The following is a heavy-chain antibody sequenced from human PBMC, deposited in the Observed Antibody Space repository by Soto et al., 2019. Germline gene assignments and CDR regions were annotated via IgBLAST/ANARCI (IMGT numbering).Heavy chain of an antibody. V-gene: IGHV4-30-4*01. CDR3: ARHGGNIVVVPAAMRPLGY. Sequence: SETLSLTCTVSGGSISSGDYYWSWIRQPPGKGLEWIGYIYYSGSTYYNPSLKSRVTISVDTSKNQFSLKLSSVTAADTAVYYCARHGGNIVVVPAAMRPLGYWGQGTLVTVSS. CDR1: GGSISSGDYY. D-gene: IGHD2-2*01. J-gene: IGHJ4*02. CDR2: IYYSGST.